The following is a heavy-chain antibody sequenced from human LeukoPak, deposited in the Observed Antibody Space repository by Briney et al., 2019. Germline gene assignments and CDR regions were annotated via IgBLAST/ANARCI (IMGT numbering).Heavy chain of an antibody. CDR3: PTGRDWGGDCYWFDP. Sequence: NTGGSLRLSCAASGFTFSNAWMSWVRQAPGKGLEWVGRIKSKTDGGTTDYAAPVKGRFTISRDDSKNTLHLHMNSLKTENTAVYYCPTGRDWGGDCYWFDPWAREPWSPSPQ. J-gene: IGHJ5*02. V-gene: IGHV3-15*01. CDR1: GFTFSNAW. CDR2: IKSKTDGGTT. D-gene: IGHD2-21*02.